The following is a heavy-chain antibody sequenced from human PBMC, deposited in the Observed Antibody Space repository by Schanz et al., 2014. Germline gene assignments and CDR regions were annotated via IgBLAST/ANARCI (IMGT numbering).Heavy chain of an antibody. CDR3: TTFDNRDALYI. CDR1: GFTFSEVY. D-gene: IGHD1-20*01. V-gene: IGHV3-15*04. CDR2: IENNANGATT. Sequence: EVRLVESGGGLVEPGGSLRLSCSGSGFTFSEVYMSWVRQAPGKGLEWVGRIENNANGATTDYAAPAKGRFTVSRDDSRNTLYLQMNTLRTDDPALYYCTTFDNRDALYIWGQGTMVSVSS. J-gene: IGHJ3*02.